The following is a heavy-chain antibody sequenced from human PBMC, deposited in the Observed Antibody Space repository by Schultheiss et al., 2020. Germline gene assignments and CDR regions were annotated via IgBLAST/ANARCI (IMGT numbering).Heavy chain of an antibody. J-gene: IGHJ4*02. Sequence: SETLSLTCTVSGGSISSSSYYWGWIRQPPGKGLEWIGSIYYSGSTYYNPSLKSRVTISGDTSKNQFSLKLSSVTAADTAVYYCARHKGPIAAYYFDYWGQGTLVTVSS. D-gene: IGHD6-13*01. V-gene: IGHV4-39*01. CDR1: GGSISSSSYY. CDR2: IYYSGST. CDR3: ARHKGPIAAYYFDY.